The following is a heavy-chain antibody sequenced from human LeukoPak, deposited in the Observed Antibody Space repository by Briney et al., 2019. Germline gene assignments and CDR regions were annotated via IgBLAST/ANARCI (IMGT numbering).Heavy chain of an antibody. V-gene: IGHV4-59*01. CDR3: ARERVAVAGTKGTDWYFDL. CDR2: IYYSGST. CDR1: GGSISSYY. J-gene: IGHJ2*01. D-gene: IGHD6-19*01. Sequence: NPSETLSLTCTVSGGSISSYYWSWIRHPPGKGLEGIGYIYYSGSTNYNPFLKSRVTISVDTSKNQFSLKMSSVTAADTAVYYCARERVAVAGTKGTDWYFDLWGRGTLVTVSS.